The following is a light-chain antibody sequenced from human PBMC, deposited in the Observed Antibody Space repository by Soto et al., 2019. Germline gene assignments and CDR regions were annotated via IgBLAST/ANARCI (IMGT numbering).Light chain of an antibody. CDR2: YNS. J-gene: IGLJ2*01. CDR1: NIGGKS. Sequence: SYELTQPPSVSVAPGKTARITCGGNNIGGKSVHWYQQKPGQAPVLVIYYNSDRPSGIPERFSGSNSGNTATLTISRVEAGDEADYYCQVWDSSSDPVVFGGGTKLTVL. V-gene: IGLV3-21*04. CDR3: QVWDSSSDPVV.